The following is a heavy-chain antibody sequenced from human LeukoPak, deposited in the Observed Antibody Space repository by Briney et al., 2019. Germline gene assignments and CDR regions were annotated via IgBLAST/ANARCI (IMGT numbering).Heavy chain of an antibody. D-gene: IGHD6-19*01. Sequence: GGSLTLSCAASGCIFSYYGMHWVRQAPGKGLEWVEFVWYDGSNRYYAAPLKGRCTISRDNSKNTLYLQMDSLTADDTAVYYCARDREQWLVPSHFDYWGQGTLVTVSS. CDR1: GCIFSYYG. J-gene: IGHJ4*02. CDR3: ARDREQWLVPSHFDY. CDR2: VWYDGSNR. V-gene: IGHV3-33*01.